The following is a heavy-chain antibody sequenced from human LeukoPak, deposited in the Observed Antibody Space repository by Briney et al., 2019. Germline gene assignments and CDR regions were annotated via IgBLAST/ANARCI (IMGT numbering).Heavy chain of an antibody. V-gene: IGHV4-34*01. CDR2: INHSGST. CDR3: ARGPPAKPGTGYYYGMDV. CDR1: GVSFSGYY. D-gene: IGHD2-2*01. Sequence: TASETLSLTCAVYGVSFSGYYWSWIRQPPGKGLEWIGEINHSGSTNYNPSLKSRVTISVDMSKNQFSLKLSSVTAADTAVYYCARGPPAKPGTGYYYGMDVWGQGTTVTVSS. J-gene: IGHJ6*02.